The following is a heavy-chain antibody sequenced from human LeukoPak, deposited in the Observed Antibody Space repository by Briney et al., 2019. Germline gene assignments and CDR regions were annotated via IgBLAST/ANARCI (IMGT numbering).Heavy chain of an antibody. CDR2: IIPIFGTA. J-gene: IGHJ2*01. D-gene: IGHD6-6*01. CDR3: AREGKAARGHFDL. CDR1: GGTFSSYA. Sequence: SVKVSCKASGGTFSSYAISWVRQAPGQGLEWMGGIIPIFGTANYAQKFQGRVTITTDESTSTAYMELSSLRSEDTAVYYCAREGKAARGHFDLWGRGTVVTVSS. V-gene: IGHV1-69*05.